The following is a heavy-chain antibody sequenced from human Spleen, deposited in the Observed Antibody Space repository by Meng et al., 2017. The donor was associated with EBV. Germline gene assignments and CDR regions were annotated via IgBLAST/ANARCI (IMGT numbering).Heavy chain of an antibody. CDR3: GRLRCSGPSCYPLIDS. CDR2: IQSTGTT. Sequence: QDPGPGLVKPSHIRSLTCAVARASISSGGNYWGWILQPPGMGLESIGNIQSTGTTYYNPSLKSRVTISVDTSRNQFSLELGSVTAADTAVYYCGRLRCSGPSCYPLIDSWGQGTLVTVSS. D-gene: IGHD2-15*01. CDR1: RASISSGGNY. J-gene: IGHJ4*02. V-gene: IGHV4-30-4*01.